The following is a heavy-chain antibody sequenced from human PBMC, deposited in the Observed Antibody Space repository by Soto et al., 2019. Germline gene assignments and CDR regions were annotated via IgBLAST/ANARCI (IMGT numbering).Heavy chain of an antibody. D-gene: IGHD2-15*01. CDR3: ARGGGDCSGGSCYFWRYYFDC. V-gene: IGHV3-21*01. J-gene: IGHJ4*02. CDR2: ISTRSTFI. Sequence: PGGSLRLSCAASGFSFSTYNMNWVRQAPGKGLEWVSSISTRSTFIYYADSVKGRFTISRDNSKNTLYLQMNSLRAEDTAVYYCARGGGDCSGGSCYFWRYYFDCWGQGTLVTSPQ. CDR1: GFSFSTYN.